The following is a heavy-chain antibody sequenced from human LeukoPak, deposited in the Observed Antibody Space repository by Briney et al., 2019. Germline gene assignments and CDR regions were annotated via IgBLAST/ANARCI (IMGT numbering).Heavy chain of an antibody. CDR3: AKERYSSSGLLDY. CDR2: ISSSSSTI. Sequence: PGGSLRLSCAASGFTFSSYSMNWVRQAPGKGLEWVSYISSSSSTIYYADSVKGRFTISRDNAKNSLYLQMNSLRDEDTAVYYCAKERYSSSGLLDYWGQGTLVTVSS. J-gene: IGHJ4*02. CDR1: GFTFSSYS. D-gene: IGHD6-6*01. V-gene: IGHV3-48*02.